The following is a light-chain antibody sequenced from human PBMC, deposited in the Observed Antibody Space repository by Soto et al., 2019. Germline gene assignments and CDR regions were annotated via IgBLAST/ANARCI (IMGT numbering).Light chain of an antibody. J-gene: IGKJ4*01. Sequence: AIRMTQSPSSFSASTGDRVTITCRASQGISSYLAWYQQKPGKAPKLLIYAASTLQSGVPSRFSGSGSGTDFTLTISCLQSEDFATYYCQQYYSYPHITFGGETKVEIK. CDR2: AAS. V-gene: IGKV1-8*01. CDR3: QQYYSYPHIT. CDR1: QGISSY.